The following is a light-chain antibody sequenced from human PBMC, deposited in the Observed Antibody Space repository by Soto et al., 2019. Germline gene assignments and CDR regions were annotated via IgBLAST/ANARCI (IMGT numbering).Light chain of an antibody. J-gene: IGKJ2*01. Sequence: EMVLTQSPDTLSLSPGETATLSCRVSQSVTMSYLAWYQQRPGQAPRLLIYGASSRAAGIPDRFSGSGSGTDFTLTITRLEPEDFAVYFCQQYGSSRTFGQGTKLEIK. CDR3: QQYGSSRT. V-gene: IGKV3-20*01. CDR1: QSVTMSY. CDR2: GAS.